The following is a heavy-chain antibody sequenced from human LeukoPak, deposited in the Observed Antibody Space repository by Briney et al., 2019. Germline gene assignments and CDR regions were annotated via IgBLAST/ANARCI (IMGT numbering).Heavy chain of an antibody. CDR1: GFTFSSYW. J-gene: IGHJ5*02. V-gene: IGHV3-7*01. Sequence: PGGSLRLSCAASGFTFSSYWMSWVRQAPGKGLEWVANIKQDGSEKYYVDSVKGRFTISRDNAKNSLYLQMNSLRAEDTAVYYCARERLHISSYVTAWGQGTLVTVSS. CDR3: ARERLHISSYVTA. D-gene: IGHD5-18*01. CDR2: IKQDGSEK.